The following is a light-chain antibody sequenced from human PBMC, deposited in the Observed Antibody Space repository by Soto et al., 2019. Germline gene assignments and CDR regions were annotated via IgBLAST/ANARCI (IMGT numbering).Light chain of an antibody. CDR1: QSVSGY. CDR3: QQRSKART. Sequence: VSVFSLSGKRATLSCRASQSVSGYFAWYQQKPGRAPRLLIYDASKRATGIPARFSGSGFGTDFTLTISSLEPEDFAGYYCQQRSKARTFGQGTQVDVK. V-gene: IGKV3-11*01. CDR2: DAS. J-gene: IGKJ1*01.